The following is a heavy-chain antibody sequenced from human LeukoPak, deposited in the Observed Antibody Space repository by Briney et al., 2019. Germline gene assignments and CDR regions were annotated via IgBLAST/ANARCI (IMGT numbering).Heavy chain of an antibody. CDR3: ARGGYYYDSSGYYYLDY. Sequence: SETLSLTCTVSGGSISSYYWSWIRQPAGKGLEWIGRIYTSGSTNYNPSLKSRVTISVDTSKNQFSLKLSSVTAADTAVYYCARGGYYYDSSGYYYLDYWGQGTLVTVSS. CDR1: GGSISSYY. CDR2: IYTSGST. J-gene: IGHJ4*02. D-gene: IGHD3-22*01. V-gene: IGHV4-4*07.